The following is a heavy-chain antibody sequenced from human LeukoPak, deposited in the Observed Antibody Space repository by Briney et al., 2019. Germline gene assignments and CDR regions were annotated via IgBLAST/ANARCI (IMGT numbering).Heavy chain of an antibody. CDR2: ISSSSSTI. CDR1: GFTFSSYS. Sequence: HPGGSLRLSCATSGFTFSSYSMNWVRQAPGKGLEWVSYISSSSSTIYYADSVKGRFTVSRDNSKNTLFLQMNSLRAEDTAVYYCAKDGGLWVSAHWGDSWGRGTLVTVSS. J-gene: IGHJ4*02. CDR3: AKDGGLWVSAHWGDS. D-gene: IGHD7-27*01. V-gene: IGHV3-48*01.